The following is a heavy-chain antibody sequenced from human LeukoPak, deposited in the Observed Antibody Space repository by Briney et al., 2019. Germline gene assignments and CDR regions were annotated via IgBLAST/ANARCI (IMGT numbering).Heavy chain of an antibody. V-gene: IGHV4-34*01. CDR1: GGSFSGYY. CDR3: ARALRWGITMVRARTYFDY. CDR2: INHSGST. Sequence: PSETLSLTCAVYGGSFSGYYWSWIRQPPGKGLEWIGEINHSGSTNYNPSLKSRVTISVDTSKNQFSLNLSSVTAADTAVYYCARALRWGITMVRARTYFDYWGQGTLVTVSS. D-gene: IGHD3-10*01. J-gene: IGHJ4*02.